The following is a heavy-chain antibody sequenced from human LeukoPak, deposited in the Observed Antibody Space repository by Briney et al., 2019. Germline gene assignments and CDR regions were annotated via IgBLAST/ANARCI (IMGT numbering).Heavy chain of an antibody. CDR3: ARDDYGDYAGAFDI. Sequence: PGGSLRLSCAASGFTFSSYAMSWVRQAPGKGLEWVSVISGTGHSTYYADSVKGRFTISRDNAKNSLYLQMNSLRAEDTAVYYCARDDYGDYAGAFDIWGQGTMVTVSS. D-gene: IGHD4-17*01. J-gene: IGHJ3*02. CDR2: ISGTGHST. V-gene: IGHV3-23*01. CDR1: GFTFSSYA.